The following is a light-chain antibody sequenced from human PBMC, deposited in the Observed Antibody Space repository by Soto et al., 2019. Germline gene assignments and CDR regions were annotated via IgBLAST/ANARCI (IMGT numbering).Light chain of an antibody. CDR3: MQALQTPPWT. CDR2: LAS. Sequence: DIVRTQSPLSLPVTPGEPASISCRSSQSLLHSNGNTYLDWYVQKPGQSPQLLIYLASHRASGVPDRFRGSGSGTDFTLKISRGEAEDVGVYYCMQALQTPPWTFGQGTKVEIK. J-gene: IGKJ1*01. CDR1: QSLLHSNGNTY. V-gene: IGKV2-28*01.